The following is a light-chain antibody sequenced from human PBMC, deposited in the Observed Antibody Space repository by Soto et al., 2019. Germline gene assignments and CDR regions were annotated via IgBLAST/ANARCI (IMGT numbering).Light chain of an antibody. CDR1: QSISSW. CDR2: DAS. Sequence: DIQMTQSPSTLSASVGDRVTITCRASQSISSWLAWYQQKPGKAPKLLIYDASSLESGVPSRFSGSASGTEFTLSISSLQPDDFATYYCQQYKSYWTFGQGTKV. V-gene: IGKV1-5*01. J-gene: IGKJ1*01. CDR3: QQYKSYWT.